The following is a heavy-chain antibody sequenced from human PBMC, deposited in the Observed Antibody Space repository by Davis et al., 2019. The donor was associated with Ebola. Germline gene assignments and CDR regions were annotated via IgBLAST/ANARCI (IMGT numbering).Heavy chain of an antibody. CDR2: ISYDGSNK. D-gene: IGHD2-15*01. CDR3: ARDPRGDIVVVVAATPDY. CDR1: GFTFSSYA. Sequence: GGSLRLPCAASGFTFSSYAMHWVRQAPGKGLEWVAVISYDGSNKYYADSVKGRFTISRDNSKNTLYLQMNSLRAEDTAVYYCARDPRGDIVVVVAATPDYWGQGTLVTVSS. J-gene: IGHJ4*02. V-gene: IGHV3-30*04.